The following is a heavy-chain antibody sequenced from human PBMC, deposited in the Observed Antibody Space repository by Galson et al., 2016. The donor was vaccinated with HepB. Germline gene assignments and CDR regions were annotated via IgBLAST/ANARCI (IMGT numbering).Heavy chain of an antibody. CDR3: ARDGEEYSYGYY. D-gene: IGHD5-18*01. Sequence: SVKVSCKASGYTFDSYGISWVRQAPGQGLEWMGWISTYNGHTNYAQKFQGRVTMTTDTSTTTAYMELRTLRSDDTAVYYCARDGEEYSYGYYWGQGTLVTVSA. J-gene: IGHJ4*02. CDR2: ISTYNGHT. V-gene: IGHV1-18*01. CDR1: GYTFDSYG.